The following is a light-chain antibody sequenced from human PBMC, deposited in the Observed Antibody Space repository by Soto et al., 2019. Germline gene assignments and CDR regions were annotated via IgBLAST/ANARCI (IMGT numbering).Light chain of an antibody. Sequence: EVVLTQSPGTLSLSPGERATLSCRASQSVSSSYLAWYQQKPGQAPRLLIHGASSRATGIPDRISGSGSGTDFTLTISSLEPEDFAVYYCQQRNDWRRGTFGQGTRLEIK. CDR3: QQRNDWRRGT. CDR1: QSVSSSY. CDR2: GAS. J-gene: IGKJ5*01. V-gene: IGKV3D-20*02.